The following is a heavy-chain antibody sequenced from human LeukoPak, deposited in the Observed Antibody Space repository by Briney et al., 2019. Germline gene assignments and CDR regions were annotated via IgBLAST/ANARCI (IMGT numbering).Heavy chain of an antibody. CDR1: GFTFPTYS. CDR3: AKGIFGVIHNGIDV. D-gene: IGHD3-3*01. V-gene: IGHV3-23*01. J-gene: IGHJ6*02. CDR2: INAAGDDM. Sequence: PGGSLRLSCVASGFTFPTYSMAWVRQAPGKGLDWVSSINAAGDDMYYADSVKGRLSISRDNLKNTLYLQMHSLRAEDRAIYYCAKGIFGVIHNGIDVWGQGTAVTVSS.